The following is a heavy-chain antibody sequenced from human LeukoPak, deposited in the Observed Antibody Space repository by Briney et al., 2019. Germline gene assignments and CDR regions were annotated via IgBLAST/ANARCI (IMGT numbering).Heavy chain of an antibody. CDR1: GYTFTGYY. CDR2: INPNSGGT. Sequence: ASVKVSCKASGYTFTGYYMHWVRQAPGQGLEWMGWINPNSGGTNYAQKFQGRVTMTRDTSISTAYMELSRLRSDDTGVYYCARDPKVTYYYDSSGYYDYWGQGTLVTVSS. J-gene: IGHJ4*02. V-gene: IGHV1-2*02. CDR3: ARDPKVTYYYDSSGYYDY. D-gene: IGHD3-22*01.